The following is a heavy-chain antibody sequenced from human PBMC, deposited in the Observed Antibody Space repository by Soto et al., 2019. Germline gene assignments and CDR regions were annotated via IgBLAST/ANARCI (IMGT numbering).Heavy chain of an antibody. V-gene: IGHV4-30-2*01. D-gene: IGHD3-22*01. CDR1: GGSISRGGYS. CDR2: IYHSGST. CDR3: ARGYDYYDSSGRGNWFDP. J-gene: IGHJ5*02. Sequence: SETLSLTCAVSGGSISRGGYSWSWIRQPPGKGLEWIGYIYHSGSTYYNPSLKSRVTISVDRSKNQFSLKLSSVTAADTAVYYCARGYDYYDSSGRGNWFDPWGQGTLVTSPQ.